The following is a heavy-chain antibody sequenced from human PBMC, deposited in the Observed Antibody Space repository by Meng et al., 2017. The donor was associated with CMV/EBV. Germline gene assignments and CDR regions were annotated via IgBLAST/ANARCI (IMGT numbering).Heavy chain of an antibody. V-gene: IGHV4-34*01. CDR1: GGSFSGYY. CDR2: INHSGST. J-gene: IGHJ4*02. Sequence: SETLSLTCAVYGGSFSGYYWSWIRQPPGKGLEWIGEINHSGSTNYNPSLKSRVTISVDTSKNQFSLKLSSVTAADTAVYYCARGLRNDYGDCYFDYWGQGTLVTVSS. D-gene: IGHD4-17*01. CDR3: ARGLRNDYGDCYFDY.